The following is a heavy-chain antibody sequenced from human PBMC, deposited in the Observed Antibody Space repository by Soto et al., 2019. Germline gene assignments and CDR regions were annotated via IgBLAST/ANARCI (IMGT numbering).Heavy chain of an antibody. D-gene: IGHD5-12*01. CDR3: VRPRGAPWLRYYFEN. Sequence: PGGSLRLSCTASGFNFRSTAMEWVRQAPGKGLEFVSVIGGDVDGGNTYYADSVRGRFAISRDNSQNTVYLEMSTLKPEDTATYYCVRPRGAPWLRYYFENWGQGTLVTVSS. CDR2: IGGDVDGGNT. CDR1: GFNFRSTA. V-gene: IGHV3-64D*08. J-gene: IGHJ4*02.